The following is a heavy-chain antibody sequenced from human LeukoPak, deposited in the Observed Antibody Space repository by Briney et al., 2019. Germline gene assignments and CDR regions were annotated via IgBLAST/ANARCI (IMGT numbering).Heavy chain of an antibody. Sequence: SETLSLTCTVSGGSISSYYWSWIRQPPGKGLEWIGYIYYSGSTNYNPSLKSRVTISVDTSKNQFSLKLSSVTAADTAVYYCARGHGEMATIRAFVWFDPWGQGTLVTVSS. J-gene: IGHJ5*02. D-gene: IGHD5-24*01. V-gene: IGHV4-59*08. CDR2: IYYSGST. CDR1: GGSISSYY. CDR3: ARGHGEMATIRAFVWFDP.